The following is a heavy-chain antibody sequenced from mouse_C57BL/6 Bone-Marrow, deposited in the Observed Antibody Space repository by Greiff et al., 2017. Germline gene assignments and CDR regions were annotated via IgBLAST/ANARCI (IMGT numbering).Heavy chain of an antibody. CDR2: INPNNGGT. D-gene: IGHD1-1*01. J-gene: IGHJ1*03. Sequence: SGPELVKPGASVKIPCKASGYTFTDYNMDWVKQSHGKSLEWIGDINPNNGGTIYNQKFKGKATLTVDKSSSTAYMELRSLTSEDTAVYYCARTTVVADWYFDVWGTGTTVTVSS. CDR3: ARTTVVADWYFDV. V-gene: IGHV1-18*01. CDR1: GYTFTDYN.